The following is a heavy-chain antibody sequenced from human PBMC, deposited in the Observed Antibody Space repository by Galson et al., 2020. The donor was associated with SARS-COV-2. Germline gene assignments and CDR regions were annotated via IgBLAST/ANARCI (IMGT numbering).Heavy chain of an antibody. CDR3: ARAGETTNYYGMDV. J-gene: IGHJ6*02. V-gene: IGHV3-74*01. CDR1: GFTFSSYW. D-gene: IGHD3-16*01. CDR2: INSDGSST. Sequence: GESLKISCAASGFTFSSYWMHWVRQAPGKGLVWVSRINSDGSSTSYADSVKGRFTISRDNAKNTLYLQMNSLRAEDTAVYYCARAGETTNYYGMDVWGQGTTVTVSS.